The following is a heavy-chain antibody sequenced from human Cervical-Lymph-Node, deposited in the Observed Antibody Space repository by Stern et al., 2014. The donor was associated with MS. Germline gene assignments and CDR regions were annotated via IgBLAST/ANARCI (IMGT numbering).Heavy chain of an antibody. D-gene: IGHD6-19*01. Sequence: QVQLQESGPGLVKPSETLSLTCTVSGGSISSSSYYWGWIRQPPGKGLEWIGSIYYRGSTYYNPALQRRVTISVDTSQNQFSLQRSPVTAADTAVYYCARHKGSGLRNFDYWGQGTLVTVSS. CDR1: GGSISSSSYY. V-gene: IGHV4-39*01. J-gene: IGHJ4*02. CDR3: ARHKGSGLRNFDY. CDR2: IYYRGST.